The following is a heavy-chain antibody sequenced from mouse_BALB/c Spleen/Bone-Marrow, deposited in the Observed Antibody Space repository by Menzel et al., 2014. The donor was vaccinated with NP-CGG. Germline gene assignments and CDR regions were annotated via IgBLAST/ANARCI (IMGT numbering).Heavy chain of an antibody. Sequence: VKLQESGPDLVRPGSSVKMSCKASDYTFTTYWMHWVKQRPGQGLEWTGMIDPSTSETRLNQKFKDKATLIVDKSSNTAYMQLSSLTSEDSAVYYCARRTLAMDYWGQGTSVTVSS. CDR3: ARRTLAMDY. J-gene: IGHJ4*01. CDR1: DYTFTTYW. CDR2: IDPSTSET. V-gene: IGHV1-52*01.